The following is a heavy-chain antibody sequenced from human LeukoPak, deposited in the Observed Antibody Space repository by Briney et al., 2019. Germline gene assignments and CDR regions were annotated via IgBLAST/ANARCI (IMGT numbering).Heavy chain of an antibody. D-gene: IGHD6-19*01. Sequence: SETPSLACAVYGGSFSGYYWSWIRQPPGKGLEWIGEINHSGSTNYNPSLKSRVTISVDTSKNQFPLKLSSVTAADTAVYYCARRGRIAVAGGHFDYWGQGTLVTVSS. CDR2: INHSGST. CDR1: GGSFSGYY. J-gene: IGHJ4*02. CDR3: ARRGRIAVAGGHFDY. V-gene: IGHV4-34*01.